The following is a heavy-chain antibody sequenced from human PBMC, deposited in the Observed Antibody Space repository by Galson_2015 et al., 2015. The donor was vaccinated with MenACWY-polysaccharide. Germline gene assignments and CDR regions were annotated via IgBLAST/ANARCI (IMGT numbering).Heavy chain of an antibody. Sequence: SLRLSCAASGFTFSSYWMQWVRQVPGKGLEWVSHIGSDGSRTSDADSVKGRFTISRDNAKNTLYLQMNSLRAEDTAVYYCAIYCSSISCYGGGGPWGQGTLVIVSS. D-gene: IGHD2-2*01. V-gene: IGHV3-74*01. J-gene: IGHJ5*02. CDR3: AIYCSSISCYGGGGP. CDR1: GFTFSSYW. CDR2: IGSDGSRT.